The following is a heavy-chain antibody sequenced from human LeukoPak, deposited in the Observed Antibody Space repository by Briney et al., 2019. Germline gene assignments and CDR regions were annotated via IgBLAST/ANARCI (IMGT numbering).Heavy chain of an antibody. Sequence: GGSLRLPCAASGFTFSSYWMSWVRQAPGKGLEWVANIKQDGSEKYYVDSVKGRFTISRDNAKNSLYLQMNSLRAEDTAVYYCARVRRRVYPRGWAFDYWGQGTLVTVSS. V-gene: IGHV3-7*01. CDR3: ARVRRRVYPRGWAFDY. CDR2: IKQDGSEK. D-gene: IGHD5/OR15-5a*01. J-gene: IGHJ4*02. CDR1: GFTFSSYW.